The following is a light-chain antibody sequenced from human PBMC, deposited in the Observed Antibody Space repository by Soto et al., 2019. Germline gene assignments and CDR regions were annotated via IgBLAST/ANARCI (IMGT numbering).Light chain of an antibody. CDR1: QSISSY. V-gene: IGKV1-39*01. CDR3: QQSYNSPRT. Sequence: DIQMTQSPSSLSASVGDQVTMTCRASQSISSYLNWYQQKQGRAPRLLIYAASSLQSGVPSRFSGSGSGTDFTLTISSLHSEDFATYSCQQSYNSPRTFGQGTKV. J-gene: IGKJ1*01. CDR2: AAS.